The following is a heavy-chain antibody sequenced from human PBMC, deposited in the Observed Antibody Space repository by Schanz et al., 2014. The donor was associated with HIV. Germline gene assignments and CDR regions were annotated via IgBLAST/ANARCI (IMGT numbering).Heavy chain of an antibody. V-gene: IGHV4-34*01. Sequence: QVQLKQWGAGLLKPSETLSLTCAVYGASLSGHQWTWIRQPPGKGLEWIGEINHRRSTSYNPSLKGGVTISVDTSKTQFPLKLTSVTAADTAMYFCARATREVPAAIYYYGMDVWGQGTTVTVSS. CDR2: INHRRST. CDR1: GASLSGHQ. D-gene: IGHD2-2*01. CDR3: ARATREVPAAIYYYGMDV. J-gene: IGHJ6*02.